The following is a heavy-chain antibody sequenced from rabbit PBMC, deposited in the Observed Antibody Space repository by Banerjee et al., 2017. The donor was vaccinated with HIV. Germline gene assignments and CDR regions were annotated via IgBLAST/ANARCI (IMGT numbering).Heavy chain of an antibody. Sequence: QEQLVESGGDLVKPEGSLTLTCTSSGFSFSSYWIWWVRQAPGKGLECIACIYAGSSGNTYYANWAKGRFTISKTSSTTVTLQMTSLTAADTATYFCARDLAGVIGWNFGLWGPGTLVTVS. J-gene: IGHJ4*01. CDR3: ARDLAGVIGWNFGL. CDR2: IYAGSSGNT. D-gene: IGHD4-1*01. CDR1: GFSFSSYW. V-gene: IGHV1S45*01.